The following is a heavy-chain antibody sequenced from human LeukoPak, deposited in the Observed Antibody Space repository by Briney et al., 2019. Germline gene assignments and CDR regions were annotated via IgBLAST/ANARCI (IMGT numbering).Heavy chain of an antibody. CDR1: GFTFSSYA. V-gene: IGHV3-23*01. D-gene: IGHD3-22*01. CDR2: ISGSGGST. Sequence: PGGSLRLSCVASGFTFSSYAMSWVRQAPGKGLEWVSVISGSGGSTYYADSVKGRFTISRDNPKNTLFLQLNSLRAEDTARYYCAKGSKTFYYDSSGGWGQGTLVTVSS. CDR3: AKGSKTFYYDSSGG. J-gene: IGHJ4*02.